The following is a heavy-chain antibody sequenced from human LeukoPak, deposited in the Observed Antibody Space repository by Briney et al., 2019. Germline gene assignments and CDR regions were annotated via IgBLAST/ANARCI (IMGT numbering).Heavy chain of an antibody. V-gene: IGHV1-2*02. D-gene: IGHD2-2*01. CDR1: GYTFTGYY. CDR2: INPNSGGT. CDR3: ARVFRKYDCSSTSCPFDP. J-gene: IGHJ5*02. Sequence: GASVKVSCKASGYTFTGYYMHWVRQAPGQGLEWMGWINPNSGGTNYAQKFQGRVTMTWDTSISTAYMELSRLRSDDTAVYYCARVFRKYDCSSTSCPFDPWGQGTLVTVSS.